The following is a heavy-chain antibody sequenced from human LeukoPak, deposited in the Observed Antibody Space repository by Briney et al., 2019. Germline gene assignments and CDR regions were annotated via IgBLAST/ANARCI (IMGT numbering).Heavy chain of an antibody. CDR2: IYTSGST. CDR1: GGSISSYY. Sequence: PSETLSLTCTVSGGSISSYYWSWIRQPAGKGLEWIGRIYTSGSTNYNPSLKSRVTMSVDTSKNQFSLKLSSVTAADTAVYYCARDGGYCSGGSCYSRGVHYYGMDVRGQGTTVTVSS. J-gene: IGHJ6*02. D-gene: IGHD2-15*01. CDR3: ARDGGYCSGGSCYSRGVHYYGMDV. V-gene: IGHV4-4*07.